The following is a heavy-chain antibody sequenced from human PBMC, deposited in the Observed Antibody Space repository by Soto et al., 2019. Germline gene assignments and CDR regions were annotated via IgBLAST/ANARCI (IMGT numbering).Heavy chain of an antibody. CDR2: ISAYNGNT. CDR3: ARREMGHIVVVPAAIVDGMDV. J-gene: IGHJ6*02. D-gene: IGHD2-2*02. Sequence: ASVKVSCKASGYTFTSYGISWVRQAPGQGLEWMGWISAYNGNTNYAQKLQGGVTMATDTSTSTAYMELRSLRSDDTAVYYCARREMGHIVVVPAAIVDGMDVWGQGTTVTVSS. V-gene: IGHV1-18*01. CDR1: GYTFTSYG.